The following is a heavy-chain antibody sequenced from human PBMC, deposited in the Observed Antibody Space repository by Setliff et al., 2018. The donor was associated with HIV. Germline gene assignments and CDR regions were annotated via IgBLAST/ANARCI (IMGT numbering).Heavy chain of an antibody. CDR3: TRATNSYDSSGWSNYYHYMDV. CDR2: IRSQVYDGTR. Sequence: GGSLRLSCTGSGFVFGDYALNWIRQAPGKRPEWVGFIRSQVYDGTREYAASVKGRFTISRDAPKSIAYLQMNSLKTEDTAVYYCTRATNSYDSSGWSNYYHYMDVWGKGTTVTVS. D-gene: IGHD3-22*01. CDR1: GFVFGDYA. J-gene: IGHJ6*03. V-gene: IGHV3-49*03.